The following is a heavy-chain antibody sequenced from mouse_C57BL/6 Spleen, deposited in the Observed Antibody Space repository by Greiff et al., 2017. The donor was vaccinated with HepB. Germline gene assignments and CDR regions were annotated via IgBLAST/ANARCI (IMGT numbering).Heavy chain of an antibody. Sequence: DVMLVESEGGLVQPGSSMKLSCTASGFTFSDYYMAWVRQVPEKGLEWVANINYDGSSTYYLDSLKSRFIISRDNAKNILYLQMSSLKSEDTATYYCARGRSYYDYPFAYWGQGTLVTVSA. CDR1: GFTFSDYY. CDR2: INYDGSST. J-gene: IGHJ3*01. V-gene: IGHV5-16*01. D-gene: IGHD2-4*01. CDR3: ARGRSYYDYPFAY.